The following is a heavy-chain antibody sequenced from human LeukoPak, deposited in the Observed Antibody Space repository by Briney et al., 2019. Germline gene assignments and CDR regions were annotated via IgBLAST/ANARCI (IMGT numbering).Heavy chain of an antibody. CDR3: AVGPRANGDMDSYDYYYGMDV. J-gene: IGHJ6*02. D-gene: IGHD4-17*01. CDR2: IYTSGST. Sequence: PSQTLSLTCTVSGGSISSGSYYWSWIRQPAGKGLEWIGRIYTSGSTNYNPSLKSRVTISVDTSKNQFSLKLSSVTAADTAVYYCAVGPRANGDMDSYDYYYGMDVWGQGTTVTVSS. V-gene: IGHV4-61*02. CDR1: GGSISSGSYY.